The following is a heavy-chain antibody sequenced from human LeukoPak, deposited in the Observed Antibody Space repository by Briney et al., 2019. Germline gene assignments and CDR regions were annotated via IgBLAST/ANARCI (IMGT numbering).Heavy chain of an antibody. D-gene: IGHD5-18*01. J-gene: IGHJ6*03. Sequence: GESLKISCKGSGYSFTSYWIGWVRQMPGKGLEWMGIIYPGDSDTRYSPSSQGQVTISADKSISTAYLQWSSLKASDTAMYYCARQAYSYGYGLNYYYYYMDVWGKGTTVIVSS. CDR1: GYSFTSYW. CDR2: IYPGDSDT. CDR3: ARQAYSYGYGLNYYYYYMDV. V-gene: IGHV5-51*01.